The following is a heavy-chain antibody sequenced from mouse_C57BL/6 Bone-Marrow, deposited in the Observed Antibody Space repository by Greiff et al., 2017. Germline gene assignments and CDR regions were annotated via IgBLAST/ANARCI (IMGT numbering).Heavy chain of an antibody. CDR1: GYTFTDYE. CDR3: AGGYTGYSNVY. CDR2: IDPETGGT. J-gene: IGHJ2*01. V-gene: IGHV1-15*01. D-gene: IGHD2-5*01. Sequence: QVQLQQSGAELVRPGASVTLSCKASGYTFTDYEMHWVKQTPVHGLEWIGAIDPETGGTNYNEKFKSKATLTVDKSSSTAYMQLSSLTSEDSAVYYCAGGYTGYSNVYWGQGTTLTVSS.